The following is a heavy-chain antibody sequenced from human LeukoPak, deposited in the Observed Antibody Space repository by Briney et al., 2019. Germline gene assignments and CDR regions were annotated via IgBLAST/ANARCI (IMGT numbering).Heavy chain of an antibody. CDR2: ISGTSTYI. J-gene: IGHJ4*02. CDR3: ARRQPLGCSGTSCYAGPVDY. V-gene: IGHV3-21*01. Sequence: GGSLRLPCAASGFTFSTYSMNWVRQAPGKGLEWVSSISGTSTYIYYADSVKGRFTISRDNGKNSLYLQMNSLRAEDTAVYYCARRQPLGCSGTSCYAGPVDYWGQGTLVTVSS. CDR1: GFTFSTYS. D-gene: IGHD2-2*01.